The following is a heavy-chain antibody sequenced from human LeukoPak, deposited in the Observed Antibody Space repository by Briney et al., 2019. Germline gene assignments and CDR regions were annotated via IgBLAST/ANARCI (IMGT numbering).Heavy chain of an antibody. J-gene: IGHJ4*02. CDR2: ISSSGSTI. CDR1: GFTFSSYG. Sequence: GGSLRLSCAASGFTFSSYGMSWIRQAPGKGLEWVSYISSSGSTIYYADSVKGRFTISRDNAKNSLYLQMSSLRAEDTAVYYCAKYDVGTGMVLGHLDYWGQGTLVTVSS. D-gene: IGHD5-18*01. V-gene: IGHV3-11*01. CDR3: AKYDVGTGMVLGHLDY.